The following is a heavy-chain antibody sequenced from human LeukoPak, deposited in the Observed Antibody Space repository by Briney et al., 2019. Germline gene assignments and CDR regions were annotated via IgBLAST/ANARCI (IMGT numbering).Heavy chain of an antibody. CDR2: IIPIFGTA. CDR3: ARGAFGSGSGDYSFYMDV. CDR1: GGTFSSYA. Sequence: VKVSCKASGGTFSSYAISWVRQAPGQGLEWMGGIIPIFGTANYAQKFQGRVTITADESTSTAYMELSSLRSEDTAVYYCARGAFGSGSGDYSFYMDVWGKGTTVTVSS. D-gene: IGHD3-10*01. V-gene: IGHV1-69*13. J-gene: IGHJ6*03.